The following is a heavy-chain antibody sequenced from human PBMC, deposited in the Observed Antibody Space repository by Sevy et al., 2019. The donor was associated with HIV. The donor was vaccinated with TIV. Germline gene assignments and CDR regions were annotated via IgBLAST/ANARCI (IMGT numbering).Heavy chain of an antibody. J-gene: IGHJ4*02. CDR2: TKGDGSDK. Sequence: GESLKISCAASGFTFSANWMYWVRQAPGKGLEWVANTKGDGSDKHYVDSVEGRFTISRDNAKNLLYLQMNSLGVEDTAVYYCAHETFGRFESWGQGTLVTVSS. V-gene: IGHV3-7*01. D-gene: IGHD3-16*01. CDR1: GFTFSANW. CDR3: AHETFGRFES.